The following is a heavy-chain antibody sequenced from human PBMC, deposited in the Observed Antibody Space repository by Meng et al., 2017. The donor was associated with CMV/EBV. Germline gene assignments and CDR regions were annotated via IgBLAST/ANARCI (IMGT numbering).Heavy chain of an antibody. D-gene: IGHD3-3*01. CDR2: IKQDGSEK. V-gene: IGHV3-7*01. CDR1: GFTFSSYW. Sequence: GESLKISCAASGFTFSSYWMSWVRQAPGKGLEWVANIKQDGSEKYYVDSVKGRFTISRDNAKNSLYLQMNSLRAEDTAVYYCASWGYDFWSGYPTSEYWGQGTLVTVSS. J-gene: IGHJ4*02. CDR3: ASWGYDFWSGYPTSEY.